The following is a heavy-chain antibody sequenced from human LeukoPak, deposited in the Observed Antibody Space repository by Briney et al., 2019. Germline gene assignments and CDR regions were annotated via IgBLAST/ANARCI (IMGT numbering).Heavy chain of an antibody. Sequence: SSETLSLTCAVYGGSFSGYYWSWIRQPPGKGLEWIGEINHSGSTNYNPSLKSRVTISVDTSKNQFSLKLSSVTAADTAVYYCAREHYDFWSGHRRFDYWGQGTLVTVSS. J-gene: IGHJ4*02. CDR2: INHSGST. V-gene: IGHV4-34*01. D-gene: IGHD3-3*01. CDR1: GGSFSGYY. CDR3: AREHYDFWSGHRRFDY.